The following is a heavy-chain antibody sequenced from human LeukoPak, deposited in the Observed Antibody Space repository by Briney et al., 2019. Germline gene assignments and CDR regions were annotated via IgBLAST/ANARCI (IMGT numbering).Heavy chain of an antibody. Sequence: SQTLSLTCTVSGGSISSGGYYWSWIRQHPGKGLEWIGYIYYSGSTYYNPSLKSRVTISVDTSKNQFSLKLSSVTAADTAVYYCARESSSWSWSAFDIWGQGTMVTVSS. D-gene: IGHD6-13*01. CDR3: ARESSSWSWSAFDI. J-gene: IGHJ3*02. V-gene: IGHV4-31*03. CDR2: IYYSGST. CDR1: GGSISSGGYY.